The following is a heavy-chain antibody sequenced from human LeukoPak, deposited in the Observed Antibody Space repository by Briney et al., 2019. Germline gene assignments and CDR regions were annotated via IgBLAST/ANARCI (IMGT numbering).Heavy chain of an antibody. CDR3: TTEYSGSRYGY. CDR1: GFTFSSYA. D-gene: IGHD6-13*01. V-gene: IGHV3-15*01. CDR2: IRSTTNGGTR. J-gene: IGHJ4*02. Sequence: PGGSLRLSCAASGFTFSSYAMSWVRQAPGKGLEWVGRIRSTTNGGTRDYAAPVKGRFTISRDDSQNTLYLQMNSLQSEDTAVYYCTTEYSGSRYGYWGQGTLVTVSS.